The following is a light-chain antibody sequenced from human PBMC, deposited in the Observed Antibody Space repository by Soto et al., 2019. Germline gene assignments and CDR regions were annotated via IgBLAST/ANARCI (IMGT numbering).Light chain of an antibody. CDR2: AGS. CDR1: QTISSSY. CDR3: QQYGSSFRYT. Sequence: EIVLTQSPGTLSLSPVERATLSCRARQTISSSYLTWYQHIPGQAPRLLIYAGSSRATGIPDRFSGSGSGTDFTLTISRLEPEDFAVYYCQQYGSSFRYTFGQGTKLEIQ. J-gene: IGKJ2*01. V-gene: IGKV3-20*01.